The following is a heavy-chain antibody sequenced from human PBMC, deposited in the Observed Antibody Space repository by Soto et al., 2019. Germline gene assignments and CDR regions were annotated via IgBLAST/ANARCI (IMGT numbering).Heavy chain of an antibody. J-gene: IGHJ5*02. CDR1: GGSISSSSYY. CDR2: IYYSGST. D-gene: IGHD3-3*01. V-gene: IGHV4-39*01. Sequence: SETLSLTCTVSGGSISSSSYYWGWIRQPPGKGLEWIGSIYYSGSTYYNPSPKSAVNISVDTSKNQFSLKLSSVTAADTAVYYCARTSYYDFWSGYYPVTPFDPWGQGTLVTVSS. CDR3: ARTSYYDFWSGYYPVTPFDP.